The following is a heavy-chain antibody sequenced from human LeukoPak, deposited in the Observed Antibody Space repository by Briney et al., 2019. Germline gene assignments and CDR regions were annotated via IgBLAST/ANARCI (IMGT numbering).Heavy chain of an antibody. CDR3: ARLYEGQDYVWGSYRPDAFDI. D-gene: IGHD3-16*02. Sequence: SETLSLTCTVSGGSISSSSYYWGWIRQPPGKGLEWIGSIYYSGSTYYNPPLKSRVTISVDTSKNQFSLKLSSVTAADTAVYYCARLYEGQDYVWGSYRPDAFDIWGQGTMVTVSS. V-gene: IGHV4-39*01. CDR1: GGSISSSSYY. J-gene: IGHJ3*02. CDR2: IYYSGST.